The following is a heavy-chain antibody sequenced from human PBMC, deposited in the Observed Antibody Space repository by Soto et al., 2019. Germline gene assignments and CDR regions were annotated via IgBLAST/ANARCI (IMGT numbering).Heavy chain of an antibody. V-gene: IGHV3-30*18. CDR1: GFTFSSYG. CDR2: ISYDGSNK. Sequence: GGSLRLSCAASGFTFSSYGMHWVRQAPGKGLEWVAVISYDGSNKYYADSVKGRFTISRDNSKNTLYLQMNSLRAEDTAVYYCAKDRGGAAVAGDYYGMDVWGQGTTVTVSS. J-gene: IGHJ6*02. CDR3: AKDRGGAAVAGDYYGMDV. D-gene: IGHD6-19*01.